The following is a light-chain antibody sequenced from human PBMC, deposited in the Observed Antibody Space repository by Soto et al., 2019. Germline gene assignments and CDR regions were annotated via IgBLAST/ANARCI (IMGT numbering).Light chain of an antibody. V-gene: IGKV3-20*01. CDR3: QHFGNSLWT. CDR1: QSVASRH. J-gene: IGKJ1*01. Sequence: ELVLTQSPGTLSLSPGERDTLSCRASQSVASRHLAWYQQKSGQAPRLLIYGASSRAIHTPDRFSGSGSGTDFTLTISGLEPEDFAVYYCQHFGNSLWTFGQGTKVDIK. CDR2: GAS.